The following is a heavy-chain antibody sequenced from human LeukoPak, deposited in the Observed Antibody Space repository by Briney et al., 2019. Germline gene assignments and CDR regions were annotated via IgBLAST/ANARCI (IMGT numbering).Heavy chain of an antibody. D-gene: IGHD3-10*01. CDR3: AKDFSYYYGSGSGFDY. CDR2: IRYDGSNK. CDR1: GFTYRSYG. V-gene: IGHV3-30*02. J-gene: IGHJ4*02. Sequence: GGSLRLSCAASGFTYRSYGMHWLHPAPGKGLEWVAFIRYDGSNKYYADSVKGRFTISRDNSKNTLYLQMNSLRAEDTAVYYCAKDFSYYYGSGSGFDYWGQGTLVTVSS.